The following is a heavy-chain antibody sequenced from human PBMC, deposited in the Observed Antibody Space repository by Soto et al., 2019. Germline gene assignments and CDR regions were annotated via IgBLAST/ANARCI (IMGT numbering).Heavy chain of an antibody. J-gene: IGHJ3*02. Sequence: EVQLLESGGGLVQPGGSLRLSCAASGFTFSYFAMTWVRQAPGKGLEWVSTISGSGASAFYADSVKGRFTISRHNSKNTLYLQMNNLRAEDTAVYYCAKMRVRNSTGWFASDIWGQGTMVTVSS. CDR2: ISGSGASA. CDR3: AKMRVRNSTGWFASDI. CDR1: GFTFSYFA. V-gene: IGHV3-23*01. D-gene: IGHD6-19*01.